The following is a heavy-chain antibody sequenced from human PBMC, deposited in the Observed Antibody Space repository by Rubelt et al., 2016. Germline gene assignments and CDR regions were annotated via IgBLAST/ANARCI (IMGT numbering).Heavy chain of an antibody. Sequence: GGSISSYYWRWIRQPPGKGLEWIGYSSYSGSTNYNPSLKSRVTISVDTSKNQFSLKLSSVTAADTAVYYCARQNRYYYYGMDVWGQGTTVTVSS. CDR2: SSYSGST. V-gene: IGHV4-59*01. J-gene: IGHJ6*02. CDR3: ARQNRYYYYGMDV. CDR1: GGSISSYY.